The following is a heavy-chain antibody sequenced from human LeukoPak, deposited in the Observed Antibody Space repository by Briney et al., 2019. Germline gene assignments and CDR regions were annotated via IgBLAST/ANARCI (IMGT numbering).Heavy chain of an antibody. CDR1: GSTFDDYA. D-gene: IGHD3-3*01. V-gene: IGHV3-9*01. CDR3: AKDLGQHYDFWSGYYEN. CDR2: ISWNSGSI. Sequence: GGSLRLSCAASGSTFDDYAMHWVRQAPGKGLEWVSGISWNSGSIGYADSVKGRFTISRDNAKNSLYLQMNSLRAEDTALYYCAKDLGQHYDFWSGYYENWGQGTLVTVSS. J-gene: IGHJ4*02.